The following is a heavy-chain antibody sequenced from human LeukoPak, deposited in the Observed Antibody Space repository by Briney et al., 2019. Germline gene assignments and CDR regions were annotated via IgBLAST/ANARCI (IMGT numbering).Heavy chain of an antibody. CDR2: IWYEGINK. Sequence: GGSLRLSCAASGFTFRTFGMHWVRQAPGKGLEWVAIIWYEGINKYCADSVRGRFTISRDNSKNTLYLQMNSLRAEDTAVYYCARDYYDSSGQLHAGAHAFDIWGQGTMVTVSS. D-gene: IGHD3-22*01. CDR3: ARDYYDSSGQLHAGAHAFDI. V-gene: IGHV3-33*01. CDR1: GFTFRTFG. J-gene: IGHJ3*02.